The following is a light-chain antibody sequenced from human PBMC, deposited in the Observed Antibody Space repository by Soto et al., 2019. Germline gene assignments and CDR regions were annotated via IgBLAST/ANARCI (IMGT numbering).Light chain of an antibody. CDR2: WAS. CDR1: QSVLYSSNNKNY. CDR3: QPYYSTPFT. V-gene: IGKV4-1*01. J-gene: IGKJ4*01. Sequence: DIVMTQSPDSLAVSLGEGATINCKSSQSVLYSSNNKNYLAWYQQKPGQPPKLLINWASTRESGVPDRFSGSGSGTDFTLTISTLQAEDVAVYYCQPYYSTPFTFGGGTKVEVK.